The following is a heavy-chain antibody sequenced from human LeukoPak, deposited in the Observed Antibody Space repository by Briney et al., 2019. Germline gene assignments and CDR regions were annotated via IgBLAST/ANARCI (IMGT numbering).Heavy chain of an antibody. D-gene: IGHD3-22*01. J-gene: IGHJ4*02. V-gene: IGHV3-48*02. Sequence: GGSLRLSCAASGXTFSSYSMNWVRQAPGKGLEWVSYIGTSSGTIFYADSVKGRFTISRDNAKNSLYLQMNSLRDEDTAVYSCARKSYYYDSSGYFFDYWGQGTLVTVSS. CDR1: GXTFSSYS. CDR2: IGTSSGTI. CDR3: ARKSYYYDSSGYFFDY.